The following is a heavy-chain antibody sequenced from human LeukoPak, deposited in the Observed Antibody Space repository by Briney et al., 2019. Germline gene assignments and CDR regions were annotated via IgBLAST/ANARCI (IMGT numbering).Heavy chain of an antibody. J-gene: IGHJ3*02. D-gene: IGHD3-9*01. CDR3: ARDNSHDILTGSDAFDI. Sequence: SETLSLTCTVSGGSISSSSYYWGWIRQPPGKGLEWIGSIYYSGSTYYNPSLKSRVTISVDTSKYQFSLKLSSVTAADTAVYYCARDNSHDILTGSDAFDIWGQGTMVTVSS. CDR2: IYYSGST. V-gene: IGHV4-39*07. CDR1: GGSISSSSYY.